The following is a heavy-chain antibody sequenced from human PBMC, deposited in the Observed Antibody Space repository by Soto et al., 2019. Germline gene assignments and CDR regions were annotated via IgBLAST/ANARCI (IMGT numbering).Heavy chain of an antibody. Sequence: QVQLQQWGAGLLKPSETLSLTCAVYGGSFSGYYWSWIRQPPGKGLEWIGEINPSGSTNYTPSHKRRVTISVDTSKNQFTLQLSSVTAADTAVYYCARGGIEYCGGDCPDDAFDIWGQGTMVTVSS. D-gene: IGHD2-21*02. CDR2: INPSGST. CDR1: GGSFSGYY. J-gene: IGHJ3*02. V-gene: IGHV4-34*01. CDR3: ARGGIEYCGGDCPDDAFDI.